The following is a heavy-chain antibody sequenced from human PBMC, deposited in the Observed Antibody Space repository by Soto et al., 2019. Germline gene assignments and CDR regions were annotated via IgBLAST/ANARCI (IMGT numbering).Heavy chain of an antibody. J-gene: IGHJ4*02. CDR2: IYYSGST. CDR3: ARRPGGYCSGGSCYFENHFDY. V-gene: IGHV4-59*08. Sequence: SETLSLTCTFSGCSISSYYWSWIRQPPGKGLEWIGYIYYSGSTNYNPSLKSRVTISVDTSKNQFSLKLSSVTAADTAVYYCARRPGGYCSGGSCYFENHFDYWGQGTLVTVSS. CDR1: GCSISSYY. D-gene: IGHD2-15*01.